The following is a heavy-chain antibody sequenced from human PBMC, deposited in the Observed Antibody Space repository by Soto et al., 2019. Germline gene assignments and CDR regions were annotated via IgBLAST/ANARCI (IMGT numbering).Heavy chain of an antibody. V-gene: IGHV3-53*01. CDR3: ARALPPYDSSGSPGDY. D-gene: IGHD3-22*01. CDR2: IYSGGST. J-gene: IGHJ4*02. Sequence: GGSLRLSCAASGFTVSSNYMSWVRQAPGKGLEWVSVIYSGGSTYYADSVKGRFTISRDNSKNTLHLQMNSLRAEDTAVYYCARALPPYDSSGSPGDYWGQGTLVTVSS. CDR1: GFTVSSNY.